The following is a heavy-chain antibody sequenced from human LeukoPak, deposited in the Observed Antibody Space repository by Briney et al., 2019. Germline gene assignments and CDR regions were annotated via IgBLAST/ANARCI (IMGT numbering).Heavy chain of an antibody. CDR1: GGSISSSSYY. CDR2: IYYSGST. D-gene: IGHD6-19*01. CDR3: TRASGSDWFDS. Sequence: PSETLSLTCTVSGGSISSSSYYWGWIRQPPGKGLEWIGSIYYSGSTYYNPSLKSRVTISVDTSKNQFSLQLNSVTPEDTAVYYCTRASGSDWFDSWGQGTLVTVSS. J-gene: IGHJ5*01. V-gene: IGHV4-39*07.